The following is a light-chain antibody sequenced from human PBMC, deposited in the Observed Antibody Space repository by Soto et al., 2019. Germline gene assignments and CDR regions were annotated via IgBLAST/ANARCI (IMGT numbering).Light chain of an antibody. CDR2: GAS. CDR1: QSVSSSY. Sequence: EIVLTQSPGTLSLSPGERATLSCRASQSVSSSYLAWYQQKPGQAPRLLIYGASSRATGIPDRFSGSGSGKDFTLAISRLEPEDFAVYYCQQYGSSPPGYTVGQGTKLEIK. V-gene: IGKV3-20*01. J-gene: IGKJ2*01. CDR3: QQYGSSPPGYT.